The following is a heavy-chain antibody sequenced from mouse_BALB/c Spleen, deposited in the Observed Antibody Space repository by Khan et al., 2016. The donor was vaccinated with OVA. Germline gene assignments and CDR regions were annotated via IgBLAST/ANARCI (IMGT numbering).Heavy chain of an antibody. CDR3: ARYGSRYNYAMDY. Sequence: EVQLQESGPGLVKPSQSLSLTCTVTGYSITSDYAWNWIRQFPGNKLEWMGYISSSGSTNYNPALKSRISITRDTSKNQFFLQLNSVTTEDTATYDSARYGSRYNYAMDYWGQGTSVTVAS. V-gene: IGHV3-2*02. D-gene: IGHD2-2*01. J-gene: IGHJ4*01. CDR2: ISSSGST. CDR1: GYSITSDYA.